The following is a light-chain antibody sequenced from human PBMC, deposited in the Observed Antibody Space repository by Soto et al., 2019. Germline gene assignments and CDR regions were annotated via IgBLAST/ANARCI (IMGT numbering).Light chain of an antibody. Sequence: IRRTPSPSSPSASVADRVTITFRASRSIRRSLNWYQQKPGKAPNLLIYAASSLQTGVPSRFTGSGSGTDFTLTISNLQPEDFAVYYCQQTYSSPRTFGQGTKVDIK. CDR2: AAS. CDR1: RSIRRS. CDR3: QQTYSSPRT. J-gene: IGKJ1*01. V-gene: IGKV1-39*01.